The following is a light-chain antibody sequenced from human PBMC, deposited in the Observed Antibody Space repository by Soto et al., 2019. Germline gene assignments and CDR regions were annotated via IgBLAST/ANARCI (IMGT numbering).Light chain of an antibody. Sequence: EIVMTQSPGTLSLSPGERATFSCRASQSVTSTYLAWYQQKPGQPPRLLIYGASNRATGIPDRFSGSGSGTDLTLTISRLEPEDFTVYYCQQYHSLPTTFGPGTKVDI. CDR3: QQYHSLPTT. CDR2: GAS. V-gene: IGKV3-20*01. CDR1: QSVTSTY. J-gene: IGKJ3*01.